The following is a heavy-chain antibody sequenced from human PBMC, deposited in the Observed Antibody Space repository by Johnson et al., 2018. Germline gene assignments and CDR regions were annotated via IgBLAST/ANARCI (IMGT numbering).Heavy chain of an antibody. V-gene: IGHV1-69*01. D-gene: IGHD1-26*01. Sequence: QVQLVESGAEVKKPGSSVKVSCKASGGTFSSYAISWVRQAPGQGLEWLGGIIPIFGTANYAQKFQGRVTITADESTSTAYMELSSLGSEDTGGYYRGRDFGHSGSPCQHWGQGTLVTVSS. J-gene: IGHJ1*01. CDR2: IIPIFGTA. CDR1: GGTFSSYA. CDR3: GRDFGHSGSPCQH.